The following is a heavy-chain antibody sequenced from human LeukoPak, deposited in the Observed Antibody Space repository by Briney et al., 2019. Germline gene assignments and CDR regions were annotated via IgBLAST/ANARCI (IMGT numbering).Heavy chain of an antibody. Sequence: SETLSLTCTVSGGSISSYYWGWIRQPPGKGLEWIGSIYYSGSTYYNPSLKSRVTISVDTSKNQFSLKLSSVTAADTAVYYCARDVGGNFGYWGQGTLVTVSS. D-gene: IGHD4-23*01. CDR3: ARDVGGNFGY. V-gene: IGHV4-39*07. CDR2: IYYSGST. J-gene: IGHJ4*02. CDR1: GGSISSYY.